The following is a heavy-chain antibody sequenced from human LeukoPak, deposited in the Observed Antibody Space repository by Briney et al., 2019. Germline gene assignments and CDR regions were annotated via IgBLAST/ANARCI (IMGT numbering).Heavy chain of an antibody. D-gene: IGHD3-10*01. Sequence: GGSLRLSCEASGFSFTNTWMSWVRQAPGKGLEWVGRVKSKADDGTTDYAAPVQGRFTISRDDSKNTLSLQMNGLKTEDTAVYYCATEGGSGSYYGDDAFDMWGQGTMVTVSS. CDR3: ATEGGSGSYYGDDAFDM. V-gene: IGHV3-15*01. J-gene: IGHJ3*02. CDR1: GFSFTNTW. CDR2: VKSKADDGTT.